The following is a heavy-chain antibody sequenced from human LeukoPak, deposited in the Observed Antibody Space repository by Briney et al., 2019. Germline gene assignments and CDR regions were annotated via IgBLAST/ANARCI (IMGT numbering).Heavy chain of an antibody. Sequence: ASVRVSCKASGYTFTDYYLHWVRQAPGQGFEWMGWINPNSGDTNYAQKFQGRVTMTRDTSISTAHMEMSRLRSDDTAVYYCARANFLYCSSTTCLFDYWGQGTLVTVSS. D-gene: IGHD2-2*01. J-gene: IGHJ4*02. CDR2: INPNSGDT. CDR3: ARANFLYCSSTTCLFDY. CDR1: GYTFTDYY. V-gene: IGHV1-2*02.